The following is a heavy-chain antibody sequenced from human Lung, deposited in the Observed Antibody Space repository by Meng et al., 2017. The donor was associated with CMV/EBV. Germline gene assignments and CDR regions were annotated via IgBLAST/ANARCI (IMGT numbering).Heavy chain of an antibody. CDR1: GFXFNNYW. J-gene: IGHJ6*02. D-gene: IGHD2-2*01. CDR3: ARDAPYCSSTSCYYSYGLDV. CDR2: IKQDGSEK. Sequence: GGSXRLXCAASGFXFNNYWMTWVRQAPGKGLEWVANIKQDGSEKYYVDSVKGRFTVSRDNAKNSLYLQMNSLRAEDTAVYYCARDAPYCSSTSCYYSYGLDVWXQGTXVTVSS. V-gene: IGHV3-7*01.